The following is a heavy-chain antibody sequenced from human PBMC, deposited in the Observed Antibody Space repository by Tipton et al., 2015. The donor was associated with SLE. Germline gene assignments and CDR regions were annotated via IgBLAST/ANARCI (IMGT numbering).Heavy chain of an antibody. Sequence: QSGPEVKKPGASVKVSCTASGYTFSSNYIHWVRQAPGQGLEWMGIVNPDTGGTSYAQRFQGRVTVTADTSSSTVYVELSSLRFDDTAVYYCARGSGPPSYYYGMDVWGQGTTVTVSS. CDR1: GYTFSSNY. CDR2: VNPDTGGT. J-gene: IGHJ6*02. V-gene: IGHV1-46*01. D-gene: IGHD3-10*01. CDR3: ARGSGPPSYYYGMDV.